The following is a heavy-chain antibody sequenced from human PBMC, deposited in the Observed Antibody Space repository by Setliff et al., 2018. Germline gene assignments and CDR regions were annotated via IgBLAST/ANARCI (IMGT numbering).Heavy chain of an antibody. Sequence: ASVKVSCKASGFSFSSSALQWVRQARGQRLEWIGWIVVGSGHTDYAQSFQERVTITRDMSTSTAYMELTSLTSEDTALYYCAARYYYDTLPYGSWGQGTRVTVSS. J-gene: IGHJ5*02. CDR1: GFSFSSSA. CDR3: AARYYYDTLPYGS. D-gene: IGHD3-22*01. CDR2: IVVGSGHT. V-gene: IGHV1-58*01.